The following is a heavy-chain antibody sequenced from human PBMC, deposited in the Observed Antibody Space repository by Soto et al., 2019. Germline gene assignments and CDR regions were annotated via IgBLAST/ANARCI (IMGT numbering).Heavy chain of an antibody. Sequence: ASVKVSCKASGYTFTRYDINWVRQATGQGLEWMGWMNPNSGNTGYAQKFQGRVTMTRNTSISTAYMELSSLRSEDTAVYYCARDYHYHDTSCYATWGQGTLVTVSS. CDR2: MNPNSGNT. D-gene: IGHD3-22*01. CDR3: ARDYHYHDTSCYAT. V-gene: IGHV1-8*01. CDR1: GYTFTRYD. J-gene: IGHJ5*02.